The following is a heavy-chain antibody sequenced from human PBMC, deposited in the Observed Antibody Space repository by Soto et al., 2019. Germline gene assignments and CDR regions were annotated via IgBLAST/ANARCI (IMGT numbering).Heavy chain of an antibody. Sequence: GGPLRLCCTASVFTFGSDSMNWVRQTRGKGLEWVSSISSSSSYIYYADSVKGRFTISRDNAKNSLYLQMNSLRAEDTAVYYCASAARLGVYYYGMDVWGQGTTVTVSS. CDR3: ASAARLGVYYYGMDV. J-gene: IGHJ6*02. V-gene: IGHV3-21*01. CDR2: ISSSSSYI. CDR1: VFTFGSDS. D-gene: IGHD6-6*01.